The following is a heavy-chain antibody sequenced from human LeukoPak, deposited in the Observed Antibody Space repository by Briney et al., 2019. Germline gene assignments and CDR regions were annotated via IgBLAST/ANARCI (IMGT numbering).Heavy chain of an antibody. D-gene: IGHD6-25*01. J-gene: IGHJ4*02. Sequence: PGGSLRLSCAASGFTFSTYWMNWVRQPPGKGLEWIGSVYYGRSPYYNPSLESRATISVDTSKNHFSLKMSSVTAADTAVYYCARSSGTGTFSYWGQGTLVTVSS. V-gene: IGHV4-39*02. CDR2: VYYGRSP. CDR1: GFTFSTYW. CDR3: ARSSGTGTFSY.